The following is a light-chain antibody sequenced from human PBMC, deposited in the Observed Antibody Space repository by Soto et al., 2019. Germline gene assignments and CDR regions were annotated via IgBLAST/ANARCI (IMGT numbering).Light chain of an antibody. CDR1: SRDVGGYNY. Sequence: QSALTQPASVSGSPGQSITISCTGTSRDVGGYNYVSWYQQHPGKAPKLMIYDVSNRPSGVSNRFSGSKSGNTASLTISGLQAEDEADYYCSSYTSSSTLGGVFGTGTKLTVL. J-gene: IGLJ1*01. CDR3: SSYTSSSTLGGV. V-gene: IGLV2-14*01. CDR2: DVS.